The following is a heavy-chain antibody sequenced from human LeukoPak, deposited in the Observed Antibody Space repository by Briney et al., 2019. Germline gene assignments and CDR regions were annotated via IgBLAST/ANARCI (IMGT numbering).Heavy chain of an antibody. CDR3: ARGYDMAV. CDR2: IKQDGSEK. CDR1: GFTLSYSW. V-gene: IGHV3-7*01. J-gene: IGHJ6*02. Sequence: GGSLRLSYAASGFTLSYSWMTWVRQAPGKGLECVANIKQDGSEKSYVDSVKGRFTISRDNAKNSLFLQMNSLRVEDTAVYYCARGYDMAVWGQGTTVSVTS.